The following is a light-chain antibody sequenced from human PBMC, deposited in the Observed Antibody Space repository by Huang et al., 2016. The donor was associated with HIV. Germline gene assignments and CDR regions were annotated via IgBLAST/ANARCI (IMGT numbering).Light chain of an antibody. CDR1: QSVTSD. J-gene: IGKJ4*01. CDR2: CAS. V-gene: IGKV3-15*01. Sequence: IELTQSPVTLSVSPGQRATLSCRASQSVTSDLAWYQQKPGQPPSLPIYCASTSTTGIPAKFNATGAGTEFSLSINNLQSDDFAVYYCQQYNDWPPLTFGGGTKVEI. CDR3: QQYNDWPPLT.